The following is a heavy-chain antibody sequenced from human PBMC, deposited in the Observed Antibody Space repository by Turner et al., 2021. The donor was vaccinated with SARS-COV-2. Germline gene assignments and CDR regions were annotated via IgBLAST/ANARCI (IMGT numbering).Heavy chain of an antibody. CDR3: ARGGYCSSTSCSPYWYFDL. Sequence: QVQLVQSGAEVKKPGASVKVSFKASGYTFTSYDINWVRQATGQGLEWMGWMNPDSGNTAYAKKFQGRATITRNTAISTAYMELSSLRSEDTAVYYCARGGYCSSTSCSPYWYFDLWGRGTLVTVSS. D-gene: IGHD2-2*01. V-gene: IGHV1-8*03. CDR2: MNPDSGNT. CDR1: GYTFTSYD. J-gene: IGHJ2*01.